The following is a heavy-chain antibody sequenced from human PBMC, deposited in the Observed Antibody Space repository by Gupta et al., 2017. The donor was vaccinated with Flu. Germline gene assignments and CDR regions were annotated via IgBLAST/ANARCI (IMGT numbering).Heavy chain of an antibody. CDR2: IYYSGST. CDR1: GGSISSSSYY. J-gene: IGHJ4*02. CDR3: ARTYGGNWFDY. D-gene: IGHD4-23*01. V-gene: IGHV4-39*01. Sequence: QLQLQESGPGLVKPSETLSLTCTVSGGSISSSSYYWGWIRQPPGKGLEWIGSIYYSGSTYYNPSLKSRVTISVDTSKNQFSLKLSSVTAADTAVYYCARTYGGNWFDYWGQGTLVTVSS.